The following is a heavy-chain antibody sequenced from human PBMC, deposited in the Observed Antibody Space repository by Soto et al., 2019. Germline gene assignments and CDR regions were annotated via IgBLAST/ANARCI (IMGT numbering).Heavy chain of an antibody. CDR1: GFTVSSNY. V-gene: IGHV3-23*04. CDR3: AKETDNWNRYGMDV. J-gene: IGHJ6*02. CDR2: ISGSGGST. D-gene: IGHD1-20*01. Sequence: EVQLVESGGGLIQPGGSLRLSCAASGFTVSSNYMSWVRQAPGKGLEWVSAISGSGGSTYYADSVKGRFTISRDNSKNTLYLQMNSLRAEDTAVYYCAKETDNWNRYGMDVWGQGTTVTVSS.